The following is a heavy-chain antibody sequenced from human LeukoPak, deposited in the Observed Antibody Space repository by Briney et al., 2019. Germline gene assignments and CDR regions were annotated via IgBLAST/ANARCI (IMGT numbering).Heavy chain of an antibody. CDR2: ISYDGSNK. J-gene: IGHJ6*02. CDR3: AKAAAAIEKYYSYGMDV. V-gene: IGHV3-30*18. D-gene: IGHD2-2*01. CDR1: GFTFSRYG. Sequence: PGRSLRLSCAASGFTFSRYGMHWVRQAPGKGLEWVAVISYDGSNKYYADSVKGRFTISRDNSKNTLYLQMNSLRAEDTAVYYCAKAAAAIEKYYSYGMDVWGQGTTVTVSS.